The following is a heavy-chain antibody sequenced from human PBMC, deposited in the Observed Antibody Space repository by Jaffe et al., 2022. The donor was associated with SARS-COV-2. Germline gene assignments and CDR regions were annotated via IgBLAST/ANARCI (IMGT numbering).Heavy chain of an antibody. Sequence: EVQLVESGGGLVQPGRSLRLSCAASGFIFDDYAMHWVRQAPGKGLEWVSGISWDSGSMGYADSVKGRFTISRDNAKNSLYLQMYSLRAEDTALYFCAKVGCSGASCYDHWGQGTPVTVSS. CDR1: GFIFDDYA. D-gene: IGHD2-15*01. CDR2: ISWDSGSM. J-gene: IGHJ5*02. CDR3: AKVGCSGASCYDH. V-gene: IGHV3-9*01.